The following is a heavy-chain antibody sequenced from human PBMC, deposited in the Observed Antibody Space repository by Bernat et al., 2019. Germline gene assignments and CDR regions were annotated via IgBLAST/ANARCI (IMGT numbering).Heavy chain of an antibody. V-gene: IGHV1-46*01. CDR3: ARETGGRRAFDI. J-gene: IGHJ3*02. D-gene: IGHD1-14*01. Sequence: QVQLVQSGAEVKKPGASVKVSCKASGYTFTSYYMHWARQAPGQGLEWMGIINPSGGSTSYAQKFQGRVTMTRDTSTSTVYMELSSLRSEDTAVYYCARETGGRRAFDIWGQGTMVTVSS. CDR1: GYTFTSYY. CDR2: INPSGGST.